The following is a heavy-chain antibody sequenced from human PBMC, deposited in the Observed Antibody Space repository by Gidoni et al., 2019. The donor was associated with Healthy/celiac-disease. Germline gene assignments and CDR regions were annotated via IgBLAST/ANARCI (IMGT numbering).Heavy chain of an antibody. J-gene: IGHJ6*02. CDR2: ISSSSSYI. Sequence: EVQLVESGGGLVKPGGSLRLSCAASGFPFSSYSMNWVRQAPGKGLEWVSSISSSSSYIYYADSVKGRFTISRDNAKNSLYLQMNSLRAEDTAVYYCASIVATTYYYYYGMDVWGQGTTVTVSS. CDR3: ASIVATTYYYYYGMDV. V-gene: IGHV3-21*01. D-gene: IGHD5-12*01. CDR1: GFPFSSYS.